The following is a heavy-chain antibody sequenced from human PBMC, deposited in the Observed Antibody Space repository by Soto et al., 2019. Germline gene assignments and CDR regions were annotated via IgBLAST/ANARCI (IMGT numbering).Heavy chain of an antibody. CDR1: GFIFSDYH. J-gene: IGHJ4*02. CDR2: ISSSGDTI. V-gene: IGHV3-11*01. D-gene: IGHD1-20*01. Sequence: PGGSLRLSCAASGFIFSDYHMTWIRQAPGKGLELVAYISSSGDTIYYADSVKGRFTISRDNGKDSLFLQMSSLRAEDTALYYGGRDRRISGINRGFDYWGRGTLVTVSS. CDR3: GRDRRISGINRGFDY.